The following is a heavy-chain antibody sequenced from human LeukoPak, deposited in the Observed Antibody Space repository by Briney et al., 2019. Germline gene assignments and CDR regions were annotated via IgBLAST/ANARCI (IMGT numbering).Heavy chain of an antibody. CDR3: AKAFSHYGYRFDP. J-gene: IGHJ5*02. CDR2: ISYDGSNE. V-gene: IGHV3-30*04. CDR1: GFTFSSYA. D-gene: IGHD5-18*01. Sequence: QPGGSLRLSRAASGFTFSSYAMHWVRQAPGKGLEWVAVISYDGSNEYYAGSVKGRFTISRDSSKNTLYLQMNSLRAEDTAVYYCAKAFSHYGYRFDPWGQGTLVTVSS.